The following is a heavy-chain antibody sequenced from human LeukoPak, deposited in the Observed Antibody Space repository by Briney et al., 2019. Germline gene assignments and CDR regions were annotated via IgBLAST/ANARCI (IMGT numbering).Heavy chain of an antibody. J-gene: IGHJ4*02. CDR2: ISSSSSTI. CDR1: GSTFSSYS. V-gene: IGHV3-48*01. CDR3: ARVDDIVVVPAAMPSDY. D-gene: IGHD2-2*01. Sequence: PGGSLRLSCAASGSTFSSYSMNWVRQAPGKGLEWVSYISSSSSTIYYADSVKGRFTISRDNAKNSLYLQMNSLRAEDTAVYYCARVDDIVVVPAAMPSDYWGQGTLVTVSS.